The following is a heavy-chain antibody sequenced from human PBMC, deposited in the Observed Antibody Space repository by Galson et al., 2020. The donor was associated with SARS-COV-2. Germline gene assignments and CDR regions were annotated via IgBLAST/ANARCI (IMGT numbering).Heavy chain of an antibody. Sequence: ETSETLSLTCAVYGGSFSGYYWSWIRQPPGKGLEWIGEINHSGSTNYNPSLKSRVTISVDTSKNQFSLKLSSVTAADTAVYYCARVHLGVIYGMDVWGQGTTVTVSS. CDR1: GGSFSGYY. V-gene: IGHV4-34*01. CDR3: ARVHLGVIYGMDV. CDR2: INHSGST. J-gene: IGHJ6*02. D-gene: IGHD3-3*01.